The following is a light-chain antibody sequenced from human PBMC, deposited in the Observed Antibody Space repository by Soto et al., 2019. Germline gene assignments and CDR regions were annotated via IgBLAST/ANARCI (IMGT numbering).Light chain of an antibody. CDR3: CSYAGSYTP. J-gene: IGLJ1*01. Sequence: LTQPRSVSGSPGQSVTISCTGTSSDVGGYNYVSWYQQHPGKAPKLMIYDVSKRPSGVPDRFSGSKSGNTASLTISGLQAEDEADYYCCSYAGSYTPFGTRTKVTVL. CDR1: SSDVGGYNY. V-gene: IGLV2-11*01. CDR2: DVS.